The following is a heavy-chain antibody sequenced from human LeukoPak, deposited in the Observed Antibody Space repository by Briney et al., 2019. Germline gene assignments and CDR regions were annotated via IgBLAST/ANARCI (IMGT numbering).Heavy chain of an antibody. CDR2: IRSKANSYAT. CDR1: GLTFSGSA. J-gene: IGHJ6*03. D-gene: IGHD3-22*01. CDR3: TRHGMIVAHMDV. Sequence: PGGSLRLSCAASGLTFSGSAMHWVRQASGKGLEWVGRIRSKANSYATAYAASVKGRFTISRDDSKNTAYLQMNSLKTEDTAVYYCTRHGMIVAHMDVWGKGTTVTVSS. V-gene: IGHV3-73*01.